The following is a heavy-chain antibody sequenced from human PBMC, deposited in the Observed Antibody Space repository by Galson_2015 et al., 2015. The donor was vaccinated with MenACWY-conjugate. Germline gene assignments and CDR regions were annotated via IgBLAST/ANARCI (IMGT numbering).Heavy chain of an antibody. Sequence: SLRLSCAASGFTFSSYWMHWVRQAPGKGLVWVSRVISDGSGTGYADSVKGRFTISRDNAKNMLFLQMNSLKVEDTAVYYCARSYVPGSDRKNYYMDVWGRGTTVTVSS. CDR3: ARSYVPGSDRKNYYMDV. CDR1: GFTFSSYW. CDR2: VISDGSGT. J-gene: IGHJ6*03. D-gene: IGHD3-16*01. V-gene: IGHV3-74*01.